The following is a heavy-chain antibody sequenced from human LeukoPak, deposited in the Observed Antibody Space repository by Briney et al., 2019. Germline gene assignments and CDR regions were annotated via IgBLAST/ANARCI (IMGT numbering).Heavy chain of an antibody. CDR1: GFTFSSYE. V-gene: IGHV3-48*03. J-gene: IGHJ3*02. CDR3: ARELSLGHPLGAFDI. CDR2: ISSSGSTI. Sequence: GGSLRLSCAASGFTFSSYEMNWVRQAPGKGLEWVSYISSSGSTIYYADSVKGRFTISRDNAKNSLYLQMNSLRAEDTAVYYCARELSLGHPLGAFDIWGQGTMVTVSS. D-gene: IGHD3-16*02.